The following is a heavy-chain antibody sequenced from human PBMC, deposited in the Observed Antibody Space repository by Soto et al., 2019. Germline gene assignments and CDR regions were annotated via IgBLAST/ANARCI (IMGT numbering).Heavy chain of an antibody. CDR3: ARDIGAADPYSYGMDV. V-gene: IGHV1-2*04. D-gene: IGHD6-13*01. CDR1: GYTFTGYY. Sequence: ASVKVSCKASGYTFTGYYMHWVRQAPGQGLEWMGWINPNSGGTNYAQKFQGWVTMTRDTSISTAYMELSRLRSDDTAVYYCARDIGAADPYSYGMDVWGQGTTLTVSS. CDR2: INPNSGGT. J-gene: IGHJ6*02.